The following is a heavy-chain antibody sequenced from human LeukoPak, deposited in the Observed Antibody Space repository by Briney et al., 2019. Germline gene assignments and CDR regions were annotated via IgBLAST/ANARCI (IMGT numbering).Heavy chain of an antibody. CDR2: ISHDGSNK. D-gene: IGHD2-21*02. J-gene: IGHJ4*02. CDR1: GFIFSTFG. CDR3: TTGLGPLKVAVVTAIDY. V-gene: IGHV3-30*03. Sequence: GGSLRLSCAASGFIFSTFGMHWVRQAPGKGLEWVAFISHDGSNKYYADSVKGRLTISRDNSKNTLYLQMNSLKTEDTAVYYCTTGLGPLKVAVVTAIDYWGQGTLVTVSS.